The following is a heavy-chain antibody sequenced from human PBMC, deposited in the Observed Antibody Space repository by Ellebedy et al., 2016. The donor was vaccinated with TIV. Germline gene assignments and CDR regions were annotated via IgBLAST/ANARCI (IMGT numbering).Heavy chain of an antibody. Sequence: SETLSLXXTVSGGSISSDYWNWIRQPPGKGLEWIGFIYYSGGTNYNPSLKSRVTISVDTSKNQFSLKLNSVAAADTAVYYCARKRDGSYIDYWGQGTLVTVSS. V-gene: IGHV4-59*01. J-gene: IGHJ4*02. D-gene: IGHD2-15*01. CDR2: IYYSGGT. CDR1: GGSISSDY. CDR3: ARKRDGSYIDY.